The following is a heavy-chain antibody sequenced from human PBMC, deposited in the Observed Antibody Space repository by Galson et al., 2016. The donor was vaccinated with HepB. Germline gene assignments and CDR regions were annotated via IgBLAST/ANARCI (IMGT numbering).Heavy chain of an antibody. CDR1: GFTFNSFA. Sequence: SLRLSCAASGFTFNSFAMHWVRQAPGKGLEWMTLISYDGSTQYYADSVKGRFTISRDNSKNTLYLHMNTVKPDDTAVYYCARSSWFRESFHPLDFWGQGTPVTVSA. V-gene: IGHV3-30*03. D-gene: IGHD3-10*01. J-gene: IGHJ4*02. CDR2: ISYDGSTQ. CDR3: ARSSWFRESFHPLDF.